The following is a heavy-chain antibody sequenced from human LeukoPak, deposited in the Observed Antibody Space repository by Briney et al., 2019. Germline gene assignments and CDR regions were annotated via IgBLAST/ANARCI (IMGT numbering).Heavy chain of an antibody. J-gene: IGHJ4*02. CDR3: ARGGPDSSGYYHSISD. V-gene: IGHV3-48*03. D-gene: IGHD3-22*01. CDR1: GFTFSSYE. Sequence: GGSLRLSCAVAGFTFSSYEMNWVRQAPGKGLEWVSYISSGGRTIYYADSVKGRFTISRDSAKNSLYLQMNSLRAEDTAVYYCARGGPDSSGYYHSISDWGQGTLVTVSS. CDR2: ISSGGRTI.